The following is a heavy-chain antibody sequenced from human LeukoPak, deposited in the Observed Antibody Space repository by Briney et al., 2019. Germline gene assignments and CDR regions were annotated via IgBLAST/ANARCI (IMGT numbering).Heavy chain of an antibody. D-gene: IGHD3-9*01. CDR1: GYSFTNYW. CDR2: IYPGDSDT. CDR3: ARQRYFDILTPKGAFDI. Sequence: GESLKISCKGSGYSFTNYWIGWVRQMPGKGLESMGIIYPGDSDTKYSPSFQGQVTISADKSISTAYLQWSSLEASDTAIYYCARQRYFDILTPKGAFDIWGQGTMVTVSS. J-gene: IGHJ3*02. V-gene: IGHV5-51*01.